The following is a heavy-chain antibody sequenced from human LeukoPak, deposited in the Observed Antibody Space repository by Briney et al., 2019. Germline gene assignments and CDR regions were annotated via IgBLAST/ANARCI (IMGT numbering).Heavy chain of an antibody. J-gene: IGHJ6*02. CDR3: TGHRKGFYYGVGV. V-gene: IGHV4-34*01. CDR2: INDSGRS. D-gene: IGHD1-14*01. Sequence: SETLSLTCGVFGGSFSDYYWSWIRQFPGQGLEWIGEINDSGRSNCNPSLKSRVTISADTSKNQFSLKLTSETAADTAVYYCTGHRKGFYYGVGVWGQGTTVIVS. CDR1: GGSFSDYY.